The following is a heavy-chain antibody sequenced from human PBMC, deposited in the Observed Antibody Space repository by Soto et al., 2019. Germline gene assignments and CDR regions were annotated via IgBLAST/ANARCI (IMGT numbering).Heavy chain of an antibody. V-gene: IGHV3-30*18. D-gene: IGHD6-13*01. CDR1: GFTFSGYY. Sequence: PGGSLRLSCAASGFTFSGYYMSWIRQAPGKGLEWVAVISYDGSNEYYADSVKGRFTISRDNSRNTLYLQLNSLRAEDTAVYYCVKTPGYSAAAAGTKPFDYWGQGTLVTVSS. J-gene: IGHJ4*02. CDR3: VKTPGYSAAAAGTKPFDY. CDR2: ISYDGSNE.